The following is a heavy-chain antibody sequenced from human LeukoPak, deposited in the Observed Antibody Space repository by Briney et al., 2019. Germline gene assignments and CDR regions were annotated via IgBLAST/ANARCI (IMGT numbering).Heavy chain of an antibody. Sequence: GASVKVSFKASGYSFTSYYMHWVRQAPGQGREWMGWIYPKSGGTNSAQKFQGRVTMTRDTSISTAYMKLSRLRFDDTAVYYCARVSTSGYRDWLDPWGQGTLVTVSS. CDR1: GYSFTSYY. CDR3: ARVSTSGYRDWLDP. J-gene: IGHJ5*02. V-gene: IGHV1-2*02. D-gene: IGHD3-9*01. CDR2: IYPKSGGT.